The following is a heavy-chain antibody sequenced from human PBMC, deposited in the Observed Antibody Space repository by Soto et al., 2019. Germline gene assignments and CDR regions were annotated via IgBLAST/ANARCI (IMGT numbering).Heavy chain of an antibody. CDR1: GFTFSTYA. CDR2: ISGSGGST. V-gene: IGHV3-23*01. D-gene: IGHD6-19*01. CDR3: AKDVFEWQWLVQSYYYGLDV. Sequence: EVQLLESGGGLVQPGGSLRLSCAASGFTFSTYAMSWVRQAPGKGLEWVSAISGSGGSTYYADSVKGRFTISRDNSKNTLYLQMNSLRAEDTAVYYCAKDVFEWQWLVQSYYYGLDVWGQGTTVTVSS. J-gene: IGHJ6*02.